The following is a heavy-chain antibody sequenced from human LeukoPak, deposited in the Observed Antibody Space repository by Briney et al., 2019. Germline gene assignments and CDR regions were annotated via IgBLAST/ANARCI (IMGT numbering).Heavy chain of an antibody. CDR2: IKQDGSEK. J-gene: IGHJ5*02. D-gene: IGHD3-22*01. V-gene: IGHV3-7*01. CDR3: ARAYDSSGWWVDP. CDR1: GFTFSSYW. Sequence: QAGGSLRLSCAASGFTFSSYWMSWVRQAPGKGLEWVANIKQDGSEKYYVDSVKGRFTISRDNAKNSLYLQMNSLRAEDTAVYYCARAYDSSGWWVDPWGQGTLVTVSS.